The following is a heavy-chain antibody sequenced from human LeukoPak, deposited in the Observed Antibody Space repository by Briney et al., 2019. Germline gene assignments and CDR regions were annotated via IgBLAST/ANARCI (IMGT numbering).Heavy chain of an antibody. CDR2: IIPIFGTA. CDR1: GGTFSSYA. J-gene: IGHJ3*02. V-gene: IGHV1-69*13. Sequence: SVKVSCKASGGTFSSYAISWVRQAPGQGLEWMGGIIPIFGTANYAQKFQGRVTITADESTSTGYMELSSLRSEDTAVYYCARALGDSSSWYAFDIWAQGTMVIVSS. D-gene: IGHD6-13*01. CDR3: ARALGDSSSWYAFDI.